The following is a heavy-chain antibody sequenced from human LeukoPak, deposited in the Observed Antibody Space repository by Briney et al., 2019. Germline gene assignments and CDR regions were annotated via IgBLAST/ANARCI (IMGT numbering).Heavy chain of an antibody. CDR1: GFTVSSNY. V-gene: IGHV3-53*01. J-gene: IGHJ6*04. D-gene: IGHD1-26*01. Sequence: GGSLRLSCAASGFTVSSNYMSWVRQAPGKGLEWVSVIYSGGSTYYADSVKGRFTISRDNSKNTLYLQMNSLRAEDTAVYYCASYGRYFPYSYYGRDVGAKGPRVPVS. CDR2: IYSGGST. CDR3: ASYGRYFPYSYYGRDV.